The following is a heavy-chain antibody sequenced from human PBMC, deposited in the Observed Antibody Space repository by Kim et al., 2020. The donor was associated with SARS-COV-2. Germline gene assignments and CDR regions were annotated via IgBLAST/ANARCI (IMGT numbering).Heavy chain of an antibody. J-gene: IGHJ6*02. D-gene: IGHD6-19*01. V-gene: IGHV3-15*01. CDR3: TTDRSGWYYYYGVDV. CDR1: GFTFSNAW. Sequence: GGSLRLSCAASGFTFSNAWMSWVRQAPGKGLEWVGRIKSKTDGGTTDYAAPVKGRFTISRDDSKNTLYLQMNSLKTEDTAVYYCTTDRSGWYYYYGVDVWGRGTTVAVSS. CDR2: IKSKTDGGTT.